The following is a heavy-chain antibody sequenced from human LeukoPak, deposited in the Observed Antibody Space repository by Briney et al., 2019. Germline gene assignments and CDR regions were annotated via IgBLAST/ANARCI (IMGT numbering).Heavy chain of an antibody. V-gene: IGHV3-23*01. D-gene: IGHD1-1*01. CDR3: AKRRESGIGSLYYFDS. CDR2: ISGGGAGT. J-gene: IGHJ4*02. Sequence: GGSLRLSCAASGFTFSSYAMSWVRQPPEKGLEWVATISGGGAGTYYADSVKGRFTISRDNSKNILYLQMNSLRAEDTALYYCAKRRESGIGSLYYFDSWGQGTLVTVSS. CDR1: GFTFSSYA.